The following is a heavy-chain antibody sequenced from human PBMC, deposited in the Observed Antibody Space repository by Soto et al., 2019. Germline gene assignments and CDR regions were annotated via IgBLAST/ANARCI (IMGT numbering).Heavy chain of an antibody. CDR1: GNSVSSNCAA. D-gene: IGHD2-21*01. J-gene: IGHJ6*02. CDR3: AGVASFRGMDV. V-gene: IGHV6-1*01. Sequence: PSQTLSLTCVISGNSVSSNCAAWIWIRQSPWRGLEWLGRTYYRSKWYNDYAVSVKSRITINPDTSKNQFSLHLDSVIPEDTAVYYCAGVASFRGMDVWGQGTPVTVSS. CDR2: TYYRSKWYN.